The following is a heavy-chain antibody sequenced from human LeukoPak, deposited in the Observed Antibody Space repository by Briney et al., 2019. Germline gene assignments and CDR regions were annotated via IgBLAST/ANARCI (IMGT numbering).Heavy chain of an antibody. J-gene: IGHJ4*02. CDR3: ARDYSGTPVY. CDR2: INHSGST. Sequence: LRLSCAASGFTFSGYGMSWVRQPPGKGLEWIGEINHSGSTNYNPSLKSRVTISVDTSKNQFSLKLSSVTAADTAVYYCARDYSGTPVYWGQGTLVTVSS. CDR1: GFTFSGYG. V-gene: IGHV4-34*01. D-gene: IGHD5-12*01.